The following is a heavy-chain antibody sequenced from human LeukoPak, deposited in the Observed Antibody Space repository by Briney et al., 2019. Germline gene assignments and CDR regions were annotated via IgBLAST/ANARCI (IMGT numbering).Heavy chain of an antibody. CDR1: GFTFSSYS. J-gene: IGHJ4*02. Sequence: GGSLRLSCVASGFTFSSYSMNWVRQAPGKGLEWISYITSSSGSLSYADSVKGRFIISRDNAKNSLYLEMNSLRAEDTAIYYCVRDVHYVFDYWGPGTLVTVSS. V-gene: IGHV3-48*01. CDR3: VRDVHYVFDY. D-gene: IGHD4-17*01. CDR2: ITSSSGSL.